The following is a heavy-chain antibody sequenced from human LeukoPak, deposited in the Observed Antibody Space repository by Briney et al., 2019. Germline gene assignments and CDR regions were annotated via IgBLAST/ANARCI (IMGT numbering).Heavy chain of an antibody. CDR2: INWNDGST. D-gene: IGHD3-22*01. J-gene: IGHJ6*02. CDR3: ARNYYYDSSGYYYVEDYYYGMDV. Sequence: PGGSLRLSCAASGFTFDDYGMSWVRQAPGKGLEWVSGINWNDGSTGYADSVKGRFTISRDNAKNSLYLQMNSLRAEDTALYYCARNYYYDSSGYYYVEDYYYGMDVWGQGTTVTVSS. CDR1: GFTFDDYG. V-gene: IGHV3-20*04.